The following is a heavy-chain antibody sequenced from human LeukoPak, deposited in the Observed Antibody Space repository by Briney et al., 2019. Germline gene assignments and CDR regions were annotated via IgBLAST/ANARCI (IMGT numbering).Heavy chain of an antibody. CDR2: VFYSGTT. CDR3: ARQWSTFWSGY. CDR1: GYSISSGYY. V-gene: IGHV4-38-2*01. J-gene: IGHJ4*02. Sequence: PSETLSLTCAVSGYSISSGYYWGWIRQPPGKGLEWIGSVFYSGTTYYNPSLKSRVTISVDTSKNQFSLNLTSVTAADTDIYYCARQWSTFWSGYWGQGTLVTVSS. D-gene: IGHD3-3*01.